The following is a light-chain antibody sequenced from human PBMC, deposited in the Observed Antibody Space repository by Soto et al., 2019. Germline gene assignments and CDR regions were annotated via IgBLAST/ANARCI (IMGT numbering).Light chain of an antibody. CDR1: QRIGSS. CDR2: GAS. Sequence: EMHMTKSQGPLSASGGERGTLSCRASQRIGSSLAWYQQKPGKAPNLLIHGASSRAAGVPARFTGNGSGTEFTLTINSLQPEDFAAYYCQQGDRTPWTFGQGTKVDIK. J-gene: IGKJ1*01. CDR3: QQGDRTPWT. V-gene: IGKV1-5*01.